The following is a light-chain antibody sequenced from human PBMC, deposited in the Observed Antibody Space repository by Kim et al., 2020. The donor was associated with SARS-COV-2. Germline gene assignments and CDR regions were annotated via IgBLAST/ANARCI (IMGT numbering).Light chain of an antibody. J-gene: IGLJ2*01. V-gene: IGLV3-21*04. CDR1: NIGSKS. CDR2: YDS. Sequence: SYELTQPPSVSVAPGKTARITCGGNNIGSKSVHWYQQKPGQAPVLVIYYDSERPSGIPERFSGSNSGNTATLTISRVEAGDEADYYCQVWDSSSDHVVFGGGTKLTVL. CDR3: QVWDSSSDHVV.